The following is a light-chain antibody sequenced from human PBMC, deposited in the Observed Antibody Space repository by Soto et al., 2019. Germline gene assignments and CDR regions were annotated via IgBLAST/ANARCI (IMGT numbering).Light chain of an antibody. J-gene: IGKJ5*01. V-gene: IGKV3-15*01. CDR2: GAS. Sequence: EIGMTQSPATLSVSPGERATLSCRASQSVSSNLAWYQQKPGQAPRLLIYGASTRATGIPARFSGSGSGTDFTLTISSLEPEDFAVYYCQQRSDWPPGFGQGTRLEIK. CDR1: QSVSSN. CDR3: QQRSDWPPG.